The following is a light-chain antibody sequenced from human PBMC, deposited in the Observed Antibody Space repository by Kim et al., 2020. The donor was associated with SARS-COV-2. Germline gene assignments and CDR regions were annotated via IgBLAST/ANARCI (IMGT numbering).Light chain of an antibody. J-gene: IGLJ2*01. V-gene: IGLV2-14*04. CDR2: DVS. Sequence: GQSIPISCTGTSSDIAVYNYVSWYQQPPGKAPKLMIYDVSKRPSGLSNRFSGSKSGNTASLAISGLQAEDEADYYCSSYTSTVTLVFGGGTQLTVL. CDR3: SSYTSTVTLV. CDR1: SSDIAVYNY.